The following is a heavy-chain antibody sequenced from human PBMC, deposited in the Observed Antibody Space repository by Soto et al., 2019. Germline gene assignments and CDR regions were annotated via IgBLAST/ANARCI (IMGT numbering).Heavy chain of an antibody. Sequence: TSETLSLTCAVYGGSFSGYYWSWIRQPPGKGLEWIGEINHSGSTNYNPSLKSRVTISVDTSKNQFSLKLSSVTAADTAVYYCASVEGLVSFDDWGKGTLVTVDS. D-gene: IGHD6-19*01. CDR3: ASVEGLVSFDD. J-gene: IGHJ4*02. V-gene: IGHV4-34*01. CDR2: INHSGST. CDR1: GGSFSGYY.